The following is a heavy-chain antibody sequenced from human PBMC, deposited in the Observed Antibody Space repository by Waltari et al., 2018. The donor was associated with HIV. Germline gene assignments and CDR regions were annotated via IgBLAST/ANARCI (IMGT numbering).Heavy chain of an antibody. D-gene: IGHD6-19*01. V-gene: IGHV4-39*01. Sequence: QLQLQESGPGLLKPSETLSLTCSISGDSISNTEYYWGWIRQPPGKALEWIGTIDYHGDRFDNPSLKSRVTISVDMSTNQFSLRLTSVTAADTAVYYCARHAPLRGWAPHHWGQGTLVTVSS. CDR2: IDYHGDR. CDR3: ARHAPLRGWAPHH. J-gene: IGHJ5*02. CDR1: GDSISNTEYY.